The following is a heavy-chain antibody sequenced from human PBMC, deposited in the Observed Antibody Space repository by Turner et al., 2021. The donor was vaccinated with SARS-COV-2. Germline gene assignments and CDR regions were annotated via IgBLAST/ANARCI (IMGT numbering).Heavy chain of an antibody. CDR3: ARSVSWLQSLTVDY. J-gene: IGHJ4*02. V-gene: IGHV1-2*02. CDR2: INPNSGGT. CDR1: GYTVAGYC. Sequence: QVQLVQYGAEVKKPGASVKVSCKASGYTVAGYCIPWVRQAPGQGLKWMGWINPNSGGTNYAQRFQGRVTMTGDTSISTAYMELSTLRSDDTAVYYCARSVSWLQSLTVDYWGQGTLVTVSS. D-gene: IGHD5-12*01.